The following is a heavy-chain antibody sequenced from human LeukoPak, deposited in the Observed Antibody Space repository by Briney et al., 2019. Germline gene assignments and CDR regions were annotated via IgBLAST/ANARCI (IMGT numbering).Heavy chain of an antibody. J-gene: IGHJ4*02. CDR2: INPNSGGT. Sequence: ASVKVSCKASGYTFTGYYMHWVRQAPGQGLEWMGWINPNSGGTNYAQKFQGRVTMTRDTSISTAYMELSRLRSDDTAVYYCARGSDILTEGYYFDYWGQGTLVTVSS. CDR3: ARGSDILTEGYYFDY. D-gene: IGHD3-9*01. V-gene: IGHV1-2*02. CDR1: GYTFTGYY.